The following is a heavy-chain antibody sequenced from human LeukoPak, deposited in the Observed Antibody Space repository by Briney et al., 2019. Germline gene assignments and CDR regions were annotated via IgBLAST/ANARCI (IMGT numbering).Heavy chain of an antibody. CDR2: ISSNGGST. D-gene: IGHD7-27*01. J-gene: IGHJ4*02. CDR3: ARDLNWETY. V-gene: IGHV3-64*01. Sequence: PGGSLRLSCAASGFTFSSYAMHWVRQAPGKGLEYVSAISSNGGSTYYANSVKGRFTISRDNSKNTLYLQMGSLGAEDMAVYYCARDLNWETYWGQGTLVSVPS. CDR1: GFTFSSYA.